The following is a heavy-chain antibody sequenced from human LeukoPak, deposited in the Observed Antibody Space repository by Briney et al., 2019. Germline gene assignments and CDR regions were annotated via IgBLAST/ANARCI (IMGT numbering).Heavy chain of an antibody. J-gene: IGHJ6*03. CDR1: GGTISTYH. V-gene: IGHV4-4*08. CDR2: IYSRGNT. Sequence: SETLSLTCTVSGGTISTYHWSWIRQPPGKGLEWIGYIYSRGNTKYNPSLKSRVTISADMPKNQFSLELDSVTAADTAVYYCARDRAYYYTDFWGKGTTVTVSS. D-gene: IGHD2-21*01. CDR3: ARDRAYYYTDF.